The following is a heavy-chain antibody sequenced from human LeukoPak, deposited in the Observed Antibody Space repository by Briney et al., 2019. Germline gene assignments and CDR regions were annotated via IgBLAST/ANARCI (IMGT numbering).Heavy chain of an antibody. J-gene: IGHJ4*02. Sequence: ASVKVSCKASGYIFTNYGITWVRQAPGQGLEWVGWISVNNGITNYAQRLQGRVTMTEDTSTDTAYMELSSLRSEDTAVYYCATSPLFSSGYYYRDYWGQGTLVTVSS. CDR3: ATSPLFSSGYYYRDY. V-gene: IGHV1-18*01. CDR2: ISVNNGIT. D-gene: IGHD3-22*01. CDR1: GYIFTNYG.